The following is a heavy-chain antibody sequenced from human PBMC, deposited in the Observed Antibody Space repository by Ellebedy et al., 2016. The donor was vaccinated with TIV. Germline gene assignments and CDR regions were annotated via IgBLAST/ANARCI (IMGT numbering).Heavy chain of an antibody. CDR2: IYYSGST. D-gene: IGHD1-7*01. V-gene: IGHV4-39*07. CDR1: GGSISSSSYY. Sequence: SEILSLTCTVSGGSISSSSYYWGWIRQPPGKGLEWIGSIYYSGSTYYNPSLKSRVTISVDTSKNQFSLKLSSVTAEDTAVYYCAKRLELRRVPDYWGQGTLVTVSS. CDR3: AKRLELRRVPDY. J-gene: IGHJ4*02.